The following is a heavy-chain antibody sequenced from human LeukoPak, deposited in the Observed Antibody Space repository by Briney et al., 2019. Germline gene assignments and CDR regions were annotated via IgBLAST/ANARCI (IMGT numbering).Heavy chain of an antibody. D-gene: IGHD2-8*01. CDR1: GGSISNYY. CDR3: ARESARDIVLMVYARGIVY. J-gene: IGHJ4*02. CDR2: IYYSGST. Sequence: PSDTLPLPCTVSGGSISNYYWRWIRQPPGKGLEWIGYIYYSGSTNYNPSLKSRVTMSVDKSKNQFALKLSSVTAADTAVYYCARESARDIVLMVYARGIVYWGRGTLVSVSS. V-gene: IGHV4-59*12.